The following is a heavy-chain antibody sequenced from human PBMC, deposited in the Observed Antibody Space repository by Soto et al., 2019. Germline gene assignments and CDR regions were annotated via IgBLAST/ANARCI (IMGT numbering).Heavy chain of an antibody. Sequence: QVQLQESGPGLVKPSESLSLTCTVSRGSMSSFYWSWIRQPPGKGLEWIGYIYYSGTTIYNPSLKSRVTISVDTSKNQFSLKMASLTAADTAVYYCARAAYCGGDFGPSEYFDHWGQGTLVTVSS. D-gene: IGHD2-21*02. V-gene: IGHV4-59*01. CDR2: IYYSGTT. J-gene: IGHJ1*01. CDR3: ARAAYCGGDFGPSEYFDH. CDR1: RGSMSSFY.